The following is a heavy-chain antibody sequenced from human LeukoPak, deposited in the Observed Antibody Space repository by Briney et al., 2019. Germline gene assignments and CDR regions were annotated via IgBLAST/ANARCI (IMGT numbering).Heavy chain of an antibody. V-gene: IGHV4-4*09. CDR2: IYTSGST. D-gene: IGHD2-8*02. CDR3: ARQALLGSYWFFDL. Sequence: PSETPSLTYSDPGASIRRYYWSSIRQPPGKGLEWIGYIYTSGSTNHSPSLQGRVSLSMHTSKNNFSLTLSSATAADTAGYYFARQALLGSYWFFDLWGRGTLVTVSS. CDR1: GASIRRYY. J-gene: IGHJ2*01.